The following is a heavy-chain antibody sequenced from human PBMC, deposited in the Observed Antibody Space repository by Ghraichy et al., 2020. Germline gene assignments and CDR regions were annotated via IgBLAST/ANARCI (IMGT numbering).Heavy chain of an antibody. Sequence: GGSLRLSCAASGFTFSSYAMSWVRQAPGKGLEWVSTLNSDADNTYYADSVKGRFTISRDNSKNTLYLQMNSLRAEDTAVYYCAKLCSSGYYNHFDYWGQGNLVTVSS. D-gene: IGHD3-22*01. CDR1: GFTFSSYA. V-gene: IGHV3-23*01. J-gene: IGHJ4*02. CDR3: AKLCSSGYYNHFDY. CDR2: LNSDADNT.